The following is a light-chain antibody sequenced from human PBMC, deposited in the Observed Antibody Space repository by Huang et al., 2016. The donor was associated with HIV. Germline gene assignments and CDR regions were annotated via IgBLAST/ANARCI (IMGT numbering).Light chain of an antibody. V-gene: IGKV3D-15*01. CDR1: QSVSSN. J-gene: IGKJ2*01. CDR2: GAS. Sequence: EVVMTQSPATLSVSPGERATFSCRASQSVSSNLAWYQQKPGQAPRLLIYGASPRATGIPARFSGSGSGTEFTLTISSLQSEDFAVYYCQQYNNWPPVTFGQGTKLEIK. CDR3: QQYNNWPPVT.